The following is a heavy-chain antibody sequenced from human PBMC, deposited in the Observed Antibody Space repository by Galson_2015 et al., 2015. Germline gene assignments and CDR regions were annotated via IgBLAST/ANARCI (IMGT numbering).Heavy chain of an antibody. CDR2: IYSGGST. CDR1: GFTFSSNY. CDR3: ATSGSMTTIDY. V-gene: IGHV3-53*01. D-gene: IGHD4-11*01. J-gene: IGHJ4*02. Sequence: SLRLSCAASGFTFSSNYMSWVRQAPGKGLEWVSVIYSGGSTYYADSVKGRFTISRDNSKNTLYLQMNSLRAEDTAVYYCATSGSMTTIDYWGQGTLVTVSS.